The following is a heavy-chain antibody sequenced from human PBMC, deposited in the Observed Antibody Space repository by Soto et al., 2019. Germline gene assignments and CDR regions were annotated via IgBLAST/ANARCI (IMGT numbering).Heavy chain of an antibody. Sequence: EVQLLESGGGLVQPGGSLRLSCAASGFSFRNYAMSWVRQAPGKGLEWISTLTGSSSNTYYADSVKGRFAISRDNSRNTLYLQMHSLTAEDTAVYYCANGRATYGLLTHDYWGQVTLVTVSS. V-gene: IGHV3-23*01. CDR3: ANGRATYGLLTHDY. D-gene: IGHD3-9*01. J-gene: IGHJ4*02. CDR1: GFSFRNYA. CDR2: LTGSSSNT.